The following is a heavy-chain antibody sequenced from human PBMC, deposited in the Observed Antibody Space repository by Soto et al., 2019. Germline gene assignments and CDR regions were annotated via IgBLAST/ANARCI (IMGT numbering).Heavy chain of an antibody. CDR3: ARDHSHIRPYGMDV. CDR2: ISSSGSTI. CDR1: GFTFSDYY. D-gene: IGHD2-21*01. V-gene: IGHV3-11*01. J-gene: IGHJ6*02. Sequence: PGGSLRLSCAASGFTFSDYYMSWIRQAPGKGLEWVSYISSSGSTIYYADSVKGRFTISRDNAKNSLYLQMNSLRAEDTAVYYCARDHSHIRPYGMDVWGQGTTVTVSS.